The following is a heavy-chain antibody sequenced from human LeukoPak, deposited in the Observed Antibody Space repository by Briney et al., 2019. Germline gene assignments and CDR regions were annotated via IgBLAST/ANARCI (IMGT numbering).Heavy chain of an antibody. Sequence: PSETLSLTCTVSGGSINSSTYYWGWIRQPPGKGLEWIGSIYYSGSTYYNPSLKSRVTISVDTSKNQFSLKLSSVTAADTAVYYCASAGGPFQHWGQGTLVTVSS. D-gene: IGHD3-16*01. V-gene: IGHV4-39*07. CDR3: ASAGGPFQH. CDR1: GGSINSSTYY. J-gene: IGHJ1*01. CDR2: IYYSGST.